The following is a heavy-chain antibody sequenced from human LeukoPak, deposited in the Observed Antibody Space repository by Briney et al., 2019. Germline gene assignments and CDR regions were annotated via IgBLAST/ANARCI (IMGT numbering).Heavy chain of an antibody. CDR2: INPNSGGT. D-gene: IGHD2-2*01. CDR3: ARESYCSSTSCPPDY. V-gene: IGHV1-2*02. J-gene: IGHJ4*02. Sequence: ASVKVSCKASGYTFTGYYMHWVRQAPGQGLEWMGWINPNSGGTNYAQKFQGRVTMTRDTSISTAYMELSRLRSDDTAVYYCARESYCSSTSCPPDYWGQGTLATVSS. CDR1: GYTFTGYY.